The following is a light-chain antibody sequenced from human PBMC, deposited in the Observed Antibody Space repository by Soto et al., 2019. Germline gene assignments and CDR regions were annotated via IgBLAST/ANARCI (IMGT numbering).Light chain of an antibody. V-gene: IGLV1-40*01. CDR3: QSYDSSLSGVV. CDR2: HNS. CDR1: SSNIGAGYD. J-gene: IGLJ2*01. Sequence: QSVLTQPPSVSGAPGQRVTISCTGSSSNIGAGYDVHWYQQLPGTAPKLLIYHNSNRPSGVPDRFSGSKSGTSVSLAITGLQAADEADYYCQSYDSSLSGVVFGGGTKLTVL.